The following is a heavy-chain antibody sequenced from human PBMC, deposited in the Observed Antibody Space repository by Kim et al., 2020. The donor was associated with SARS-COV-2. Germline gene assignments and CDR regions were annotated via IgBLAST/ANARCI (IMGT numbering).Heavy chain of an antibody. Sequence: GGSLRLSCAASGFTFSSYGMHWVRQAPGKGLEWVAVISYDGSNKYYADSVKGRFTISRDNSKNTLYLQMNSLRAEDTAVYYCAKGELRSPYYYYMDVWGKGTTVTVSS. D-gene: IGHD1-26*01. J-gene: IGHJ6*03. CDR3: AKGELRSPYYYYMDV. CDR2: ISYDGSNK. CDR1: GFTFSSYG. V-gene: IGHV3-30*18.